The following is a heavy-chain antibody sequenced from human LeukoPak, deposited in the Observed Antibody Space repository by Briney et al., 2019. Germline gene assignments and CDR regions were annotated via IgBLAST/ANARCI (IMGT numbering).Heavy chain of an antibody. CDR1: GDSINSLDL. CDR3: ASSPRTVSRDDAFDI. J-gene: IGHJ3*02. V-gene: IGHV4-4*02. D-gene: IGHD4-17*01. CDR2: MYLSGTT. Sequence: PSETLSLTCTVSGDSINSLDLWSWVRQPPGKGLEWIGEMYLSGTTHSNPSVKSRVTISIDKSKNQFFLNLSSVTAADTAVYYCASSPRTVSRDDAFDIWGQGTMVTVSS.